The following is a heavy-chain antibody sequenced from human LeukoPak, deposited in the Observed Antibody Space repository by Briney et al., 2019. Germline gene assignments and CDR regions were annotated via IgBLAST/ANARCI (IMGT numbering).Heavy chain of an antibody. J-gene: IGHJ4*02. D-gene: IGHD2-21*02. CDR2: IYTSGST. CDR3: ARVHAYCGRDCYSW. CDR1: GGSISSYY. V-gene: IGHV4-4*07. Sequence: PSETLSLTCTVSGGSISSYYWSWIRQPAGKGLEWIGRIYTSGSTNYNPSLKSRVTMSVDTSKNQFSLKLSSVTAADTAVYYCARVHAYCGRDCYSWWGQGTLVTVSS.